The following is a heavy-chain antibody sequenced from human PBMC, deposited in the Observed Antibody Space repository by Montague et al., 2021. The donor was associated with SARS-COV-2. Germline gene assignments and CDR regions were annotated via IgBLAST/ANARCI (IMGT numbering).Heavy chain of an antibody. D-gene: IGHD3-10*01. Sequence: SETLSLTCAVSGGSISSSNCWSWVRQPPGKGLEWIGEIYHSGSTNHNTSLKSRVTISVDKAKNQFSLKLSSVTAADTAVYYCARVHPLWFGELLLDYYYYGMDVWGQGTTVTVSS. J-gene: IGHJ6*02. CDR3: ARVHPLWFGELLLDYYYYGMDV. CDR1: GGSISSSNC. CDR2: IYHSGST. V-gene: IGHV4-4*02.